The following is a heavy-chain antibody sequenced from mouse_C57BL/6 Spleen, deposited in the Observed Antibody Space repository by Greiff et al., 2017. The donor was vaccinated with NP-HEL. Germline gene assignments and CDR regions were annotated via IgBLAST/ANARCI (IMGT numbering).Heavy chain of an antibody. D-gene: IGHD2-4*01. CDR2: IYPGDGDT. Sequence: QVQLQQSGPELVKPGASVQISCKASGYAFSSSWMNWVKQRPGQGLEWIGRIYPGDGDTNYNGKFKGKATLTADKSSSTAYTQLISLTSEDSAVYFCSIYYDYDWFAYWGQGTLVTVSA. CDR1: GYAFSSSW. J-gene: IGHJ3*01. V-gene: IGHV1-82*01. CDR3: SIYYDYDWFAY.